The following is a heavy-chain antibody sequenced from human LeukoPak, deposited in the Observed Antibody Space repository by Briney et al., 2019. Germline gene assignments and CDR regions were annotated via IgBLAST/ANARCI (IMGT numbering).Heavy chain of an antibody. D-gene: IGHD6-19*01. V-gene: IGHV4-61*08. CDR2: IYYSGST. Sequence: PPETLSLTCTVSGGSISSGDYYWSWTRHPPGKGLEWIGYIYYSGSTNYSPSLKRRVTISVDTSKNQFSLKLSSVTAADTAVYYCARDRSSGWQGVFDIWGQGTMVTVSS. J-gene: IGHJ3*02. CDR1: GGSISSGDYY. CDR3: ARDRSSGWQGVFDI.